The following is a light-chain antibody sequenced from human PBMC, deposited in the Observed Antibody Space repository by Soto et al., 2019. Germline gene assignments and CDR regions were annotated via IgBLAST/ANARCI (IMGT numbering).Light chain of an antibody. CDR2: DAS. V-gene: IGKV1-33*01. Sequence: DFQMTQSPSSLSASVGDRVTITCQASQDISNYLNWYQQKPGKAPKLLIYDASNLETGVPSRFSGSGSGTDFTFTISSLQPEDIATYYCQQYDNLPPFTFGPGTKVDIK. CDR3: QQYDNLPPFT. J-gene: IGKJ3*01. CDR1: QDISNY.